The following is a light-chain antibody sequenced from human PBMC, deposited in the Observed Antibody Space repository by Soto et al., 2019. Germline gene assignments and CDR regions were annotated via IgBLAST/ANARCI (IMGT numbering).Light chain of an antibody. Sequence: QSALTQPASVSGSPGQSITISCTGTSSDVGNYKYVSWYQQLPGKAPRLIIYAVNNRPSGVSDRFSGSKSYNTASLTISGPQAEDEADYYCSSYTTSRSYVVFGGGTKVTVL. V-gene: IGLV2-14*01. CDR2: AVN. J-gene: IGLJ2*01. CDR3: SSYTTSRSYVV. CDR1: SSDVGNYKY.